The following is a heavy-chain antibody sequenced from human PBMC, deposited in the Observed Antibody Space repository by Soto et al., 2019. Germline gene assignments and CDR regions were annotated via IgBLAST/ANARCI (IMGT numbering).Heavy chain of an antibody. Sequence: ASVKVSCKASGYTFTSYGISWVRQAPGQGLEWMGWISAYNGNTNYAQKLQGRVTMTTDTSTSTAYMELRSLRSDDTAVYYCAGDDSVTGIMEVEYWGQGTQVTGSS. J-gene: IGHJ4*02. CDR2: ISAYNGNT. D-gene: IGHD2-21*02. CDR3: AGDDSVTGIMEVEY. CDR1: GYTFTSYG. V-gene: IGHV1-18*01.